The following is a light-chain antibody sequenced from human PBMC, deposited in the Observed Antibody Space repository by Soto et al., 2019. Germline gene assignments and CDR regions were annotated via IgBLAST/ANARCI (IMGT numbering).Light chain of an antibody. CDR2: AAS. V-gene: IGKV1-9*01. J-gene: IGKJ4*01. Sequence: DIQLTQSPSFLSASVGYRFTITCRASQGVANYFAWYQQKPGKAPKLLIYAASTLQGGVPSRFSGSGSGTEFTLTISSLQPEDFATYYCQQLNSYPLTFGGGTTGDIK. CDR3: QQLNSYPLT. CDR1: QGVANY.